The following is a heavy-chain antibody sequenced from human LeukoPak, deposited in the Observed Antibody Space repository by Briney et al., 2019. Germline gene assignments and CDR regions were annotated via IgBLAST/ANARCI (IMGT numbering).Heavy chain of an antibody. CDR1: GFTFSGSA. D-gene: IGHD3-3*01. J-gene: IGHJ4*02. V-gene: IGHV3-73*01. CDR3: TRPSDFWSGYYDY. Sequence: GGSLRLSCAASGFTFSGSAMHWVRQASGKGLEWVGRIRSKANSYATAYAASVKGRFTISRDDSKNTAYLQMNSLKTEDTAVYYCTRPSDFWSGYYDYWGQGALVTVSS. CDR2: IRSKANSYAT.